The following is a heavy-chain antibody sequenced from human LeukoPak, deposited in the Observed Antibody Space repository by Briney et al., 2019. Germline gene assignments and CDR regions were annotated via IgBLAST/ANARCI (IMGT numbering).Heavy chain of an antibody. V-gene: IGHV3-33*06. CDR2: IWYDGSNK. D-gene: IGHD3-22*01. Sequence: GGSLRLSCAASGFTFSSYGMHWVRQAPGKGLEWVAVIWYDGSNKYYADSVKGRFTISRDDSKNTLYLQMNSLRAEDTAVYYCAKDINYDSSGYFIDCWGQGTLVTVSS. J-gene: IGHJ4*02. CDR3: AKDINYDSSGYFIDC. CDR1: GFTFSSYG.